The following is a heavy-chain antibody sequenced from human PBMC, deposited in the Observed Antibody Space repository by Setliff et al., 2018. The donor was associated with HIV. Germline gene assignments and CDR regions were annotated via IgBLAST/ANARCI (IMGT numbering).Heavy chain of an antibody. D-gene: IGHD3-3*01. CDR3: AADNYNCNSFDS. V-gene: IGHV1-2*06. CDR2: INPNNGGT. CDR1: GYTFTSYG. J-gene: IGHJ4*02. Sequence: ASVKVSCKASGYTFTSYGISWVRQAPGQGLEWMGRINPNNGGTNYAQKFLGRVTMTQDTSFTTAYLELSRLGSDDTAVYYCAADNYNCNSFDSWGQGSLVTVSS.